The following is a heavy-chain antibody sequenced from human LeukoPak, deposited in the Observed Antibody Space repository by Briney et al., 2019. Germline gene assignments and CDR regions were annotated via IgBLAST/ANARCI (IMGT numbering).Heavy chain of an antibody. D-gene: IGHD6-13*01. Sequence: GGSLRLSCAASGFTFSSYSMNWVRQAPGKGLEWVSSISSSSSYIYYADSVKGRFTISRDNAKNSLYLQMNSLRAEDTAVYYCARDASSSWYAYYYGMDVWGQGTTVTVSS. CDR1: GFTFSSYS. J-gene: IGHJ6*02. V-gene: IGHV3-21*04. CDR2: ISSSSSYI. CDR3: ARDASSSWYAYYYGMDV.